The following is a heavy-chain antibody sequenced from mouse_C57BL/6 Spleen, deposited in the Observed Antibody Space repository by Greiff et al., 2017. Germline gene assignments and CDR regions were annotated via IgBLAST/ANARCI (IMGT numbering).Heavy chain of an antibody. CDR1: GFTFSNYW. Sequence: EVKLEESGGGLVQPGGSMKLSCVASGFTFSNYWMNWVRQSPEKGLEWVAQIRLKSDNYATHYAESVKGRFTISRDDSKSSVYLQMNNLRAEDTGIYYCTGTTNFDVWGTGTTVTVSS. D-gene: IGHD1-1*01. CDR2: IRLKSDNYAT. J-gene: IGHJ1*03. V-gene: IGHV6-3*01. CDR3: TGTTNFDV.